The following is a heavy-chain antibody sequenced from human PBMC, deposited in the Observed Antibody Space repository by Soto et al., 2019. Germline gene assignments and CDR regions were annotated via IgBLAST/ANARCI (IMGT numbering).Heavy chain of an antibody. Sequence: SETLSLTCAVYGGSFSGYCWTWIRQPPGTGLEWIGEINHSGSTNYNPSLKSRVTISVDTSKNQFSLKLTSVTAADTAVYYCARDKITGLFAYWAQETLVTFSS. D-gene: IGHD2-8*02. CDR1: GGSFSGYC. CDR2: INHSGST. J-gene: IGHJ4*02. CDR3: ARDKITGLFAY. V-gene: IGHV4-34*01.